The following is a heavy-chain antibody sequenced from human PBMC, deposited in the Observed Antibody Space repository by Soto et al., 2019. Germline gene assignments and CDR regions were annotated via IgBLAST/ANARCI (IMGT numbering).Heavy chain of an antibody. CDR1: GDSMSNYY. CDR3: ARGDHYDSSGPFDP. D-gene: IGHD3-22*01. Sequence: SETLSLTCTVSGDSMSNYYWYWIRQPPGKGLECIGYVFYSGYTNYAPSFKSRVTMSVDASKNQFSLKLSSLTAADTAVYYCARGDHYDSSGPFDPWGQGTLVTVSS. CDR2: VFYSGYT. J-gene: IGHJ5*02. V-gene: IGHV4-59*01.